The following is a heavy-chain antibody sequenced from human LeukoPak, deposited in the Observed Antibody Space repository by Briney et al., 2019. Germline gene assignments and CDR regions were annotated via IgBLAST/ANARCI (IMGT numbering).Heavy chain of an antibody. V-gene: IGHV4-59*01. CDR2: IYYSGST. Sequence: SETLSLTCTVSGGSISSYYWSWIRQPPGKGLEWIGYIYYSGSTNYNPSLKSRVTISVDTSKNQFSLKLSSVTAADTAVYYCASDHYGAGWFDPWGQGTLVTVSS. D-gene: IGHD4-17*01. J-gene: IGHJ5*02. CDR1: GGSISSYY. CDR3: ASDHYGAGWFDP.